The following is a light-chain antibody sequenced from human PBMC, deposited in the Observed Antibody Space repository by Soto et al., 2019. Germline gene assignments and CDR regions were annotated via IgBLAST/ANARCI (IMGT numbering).Light chain of an antibody. CDR3: QQYNIWPPRT. CDR2: GAS. CDR1: QSISSN. J-gene: IGKJ1*01. Sequence: EVVMTQSPATLSVSPGEKATLSCRASQSISSNLAWYQQKPGQAPRLLIYGASTRATGVHGRYKGSGSGTDCTIAMCRPQSEHFAVCGCQQYNIWPPRTFGIGTKVQI. V-gene: IGKV3-15*01.